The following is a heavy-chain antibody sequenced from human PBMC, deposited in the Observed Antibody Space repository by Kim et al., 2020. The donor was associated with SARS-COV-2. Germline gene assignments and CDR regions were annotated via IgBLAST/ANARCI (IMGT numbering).Heavy chain of an antibody. D-gene: IGHD2-21*02. Sequence: GESLKISCKGSGYSFTSYWIGWVRQMPGKGLEWMGIIYPGDSDTRYSPSFQGQVTISADKSISTAYLQWCSLKASDTAMYYCARKLHIVVVTASDAFDIWGQGTMVTVSS. J-gene: IGHJ3*02. CDR1: GYSFTSYW. CDR2: IYPGDSDT. CDR3: ARKLHIVVVTASDAFDI. V-gene: IGHV5-51*01.